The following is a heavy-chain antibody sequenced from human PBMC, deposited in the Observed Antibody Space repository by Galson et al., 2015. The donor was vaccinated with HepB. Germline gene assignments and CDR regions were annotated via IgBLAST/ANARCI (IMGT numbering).Heavy chain of an antibody. J-gene: IGHJ6*02. CDR1: GGSISSSSYY. CDR3: ARVRTQYRPYYYYGMDV. CDR2: IYYSGST. V-gene: IGHV4-39*07. Sequence: ETLSLTCTVSGGSISSSSYYWGWIRLPPGKGLEWIGSIYYSGSTYYNPSLKSRVTISVDTSKNQFSLKLSSVTAADTAVYYCARVRTQYRPYYYYGMDVWGQGTTVTVSS. D-gene: IGHD2-2*01.